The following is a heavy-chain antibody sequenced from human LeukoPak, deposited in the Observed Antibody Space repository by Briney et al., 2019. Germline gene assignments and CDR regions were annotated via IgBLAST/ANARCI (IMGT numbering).Heavy chain of an antibody. V-gene: IGHV4-59*01. CDR3: ARSDTYYVKPFDY. CDR2: IYYSGST. CDR1: GGSISIYS. J-gene: IGHJ4*02. D-gene: IGHD3-10*02. Sequence: SETLSLTCTVSGGSISIYSWRWIRQPPGKGLEWIGYIYYSGSTNYNPSLKSRVTISVDTSKNQFSLKLSPVTAADTAVYYCARSDTYYVKPFDYWGQGTLVTVSS.